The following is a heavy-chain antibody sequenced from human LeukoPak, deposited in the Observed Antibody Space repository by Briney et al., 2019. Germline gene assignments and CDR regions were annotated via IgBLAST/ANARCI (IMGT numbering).Heavy chain of an antibody. V-gene: IGHV3-15*01. CDR1: GFTFSNAW. CDR2: IKSKTDGGTT. CDR3: TTDYGSGSYRYFNY. Sequence: GGSLRLSCAASGFTFSNAWMSWVRQTPGKGLEWVGRIKSKTDGGTTDYVAHVKGRFTISRDDSKNTLYLQMNSLKSEDTAVYYCTTDYGSGSYRYFNYWGQGTLVTVSS. D-gene: IGHD3-10*01. J-gene: IGHJ4*02.